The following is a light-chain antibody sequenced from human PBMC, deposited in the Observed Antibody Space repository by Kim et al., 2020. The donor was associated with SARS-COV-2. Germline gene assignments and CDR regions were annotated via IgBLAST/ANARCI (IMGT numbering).Light chain of an antibody. CDR2: DVT. Sequence: GQSITISCTGANSEVGNYNLVSWFQQHPGKAPKLIIYDVTERPSGISNHFSGSKSGNTASLTISGLQAEDEADYYCSSYAGSGTVVFGGGTQLTVL. CDR1: NSEVGNYNL. V-gene: IGLV2-23*02. CDR3: SSYAGSGTVV. J-gene: IGLJ2*01.